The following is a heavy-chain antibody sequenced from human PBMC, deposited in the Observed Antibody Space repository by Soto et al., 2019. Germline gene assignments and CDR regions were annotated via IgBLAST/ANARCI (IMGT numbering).Heavy chain of an antibody. CDR3: ARDPLVLAVAGIGCFDY. V-gene: IGHV4-4*02. CDR2: IYHSGST. Sequence: SETLSLTCAVSGGSISSSNWWSWVRQPPGKGLEWIGEIYHSGSTNYNPSLKSRVTISVDKSKNQFSLKLSSVTAADTAVYYCARDPLVLAVAGIGCFDYWGQGTLVTVSS. CDR1: GGSISSSNW. J-gene: IGHJ4*02. D-gene: IGHD6-19*01.